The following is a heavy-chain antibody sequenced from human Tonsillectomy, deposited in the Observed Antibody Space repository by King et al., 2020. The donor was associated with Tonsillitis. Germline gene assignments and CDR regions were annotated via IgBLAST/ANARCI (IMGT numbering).Heavy chain of an antibody. D-gene: IGHD3-3*01. V-gene: IGHV3-49*04. CDR2: IRSKGYGGTT. CDR3: TRDDVGDFWSGYSKYYFDY. J-gene: IGHJ4*02. CDR1: GFTFGDYA. Sequence: VQLVESGGGLVQPGRSLRLSCTASGFTFGDYAMSWVRQAPGKGREWVGFIRSKGYGGTTGYDASAKGRFTISSDDSQSIAYLQMNSLKTEDTAVYYCTRDDVGDFWSGYSKYYFDYWGQGILVTVSS.